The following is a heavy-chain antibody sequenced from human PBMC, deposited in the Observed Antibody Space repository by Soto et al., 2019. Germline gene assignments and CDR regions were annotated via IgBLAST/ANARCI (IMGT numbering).Heavy chain of an antibody. Sequence: EVQLVESGGGLVQPGGSLKLSCAASGFTFSSYAMSWDRQAPGKGLEWVSAISGSGGSTYYADSVKGRFTISRDNSKNTLYLQMNSLRAEDTAVYYCVKGSHYYDRSGFDYWGEGTLVTVSS. CDR2: ISGSGGST. V-gene: IGHV3-23*04. CDR3: VKGSHYYDRSGFDY. CDR1: GFTFSSYA. D-gene: IGHD3-22*01. J-gene: IGHJ4*02.